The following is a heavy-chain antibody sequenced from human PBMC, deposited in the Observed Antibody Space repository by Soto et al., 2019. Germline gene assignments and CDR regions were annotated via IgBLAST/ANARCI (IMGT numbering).Heavy chain of an antibody. CDR3: ARERVEAAAGRRHWFDP. Sequence: ASVKVSCKASGYTFTSYGISWVRQAPGQGLEWMGWISAYNGNTNYTQKLQGRVTMTTDTSTSTAYMELRSLRSDDTAVYYCARERVEAAAGRRHWFDPWGQGTLVTVSS. CDR2: ISAYNGNT. V-gene: IGHV1-18*04. D-gene: IGHD6-13*01. CDR1: GYTFTSYG. J-gene: IGHJ5*02.